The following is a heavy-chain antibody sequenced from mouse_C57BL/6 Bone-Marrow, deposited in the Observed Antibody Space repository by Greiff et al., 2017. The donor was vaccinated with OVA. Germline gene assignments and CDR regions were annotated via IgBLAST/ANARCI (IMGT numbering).Heavy chain of an antibody. Sequence: VQRVVSGPGLVAPSQSLSITCTVSGFSLTSYAISWVRQPPGKGLEWLGVIRTGGGTNYNSALKSRLSISKDNSKSQVFLKMNSLQTDDTARYYCARKPYSDYFDYWGQGTTLTVSS. CDR1: GFSLTSYA. J-gene: IGHJ2*01. V-gene: IGHV2-9-1*01. CDR2: IRTGGGT. CDR3: ARKPYSDYFDY. D-gene: IGHD2-10*01.